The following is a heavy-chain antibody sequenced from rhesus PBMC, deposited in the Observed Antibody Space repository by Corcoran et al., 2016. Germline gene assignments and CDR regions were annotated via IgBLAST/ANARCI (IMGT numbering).Heavy chain of an antibody. V-gene: IGHV4S7*01. D-gene: IGHD6-25*01. J-gene: IGHJ4*01. Sequence: QVQLQESGPGLVKPSETLSLTCAVSGGSISGYYYWSWIRQPPGKRLEWIGSIYGSSGSANYNPSLKNRVTISQGTSKTQFSLKLSSVTAADTAVYYCARDGGSWKGYFDYWGQGVLVTVSS. CDR3: ARDGGSWKGYFDY. CDR2: IYGSSGSA. CDR1: GGSISGYYY.